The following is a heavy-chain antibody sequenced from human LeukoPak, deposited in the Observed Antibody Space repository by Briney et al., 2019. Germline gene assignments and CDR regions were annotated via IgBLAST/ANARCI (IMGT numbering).Heavy chain of an antibody. CDR2: ISYSGST. CDR1: GGSISSGGYY. J-gene: IGHJ4*02. D-gene: IGHD3-22*01. V-gene: IGHV4-31*03. CDR3: ARVDSKGYSDY. Sequence: SETLSLTCTVSGGSISSGGYYWSWIRQHPGKGLEWIGYISYSGSTYYNPSLRSRVTISVDTSKNQFSLKLSSVTAADTAVYYCARVDSKGYSDYWGQGTLVTVSS.